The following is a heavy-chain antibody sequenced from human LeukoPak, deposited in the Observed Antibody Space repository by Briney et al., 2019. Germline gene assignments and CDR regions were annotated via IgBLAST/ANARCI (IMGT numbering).Heavy chain of an antibody. CDR3: ARKGAAYSSSWYFDY. CDR2: INPNSGGT. J-gene: IGHJ4*02. D-gene: IGHD6-13*01. V-gene: IGHV1-2*02. CDR1: GYTFTGYY. Sequence: ASVKVSCKASGYTFTGYYMHWVRQAPGQGLEWMGWINPNSGGTNYAQKFQGRVTMTRDTSISTAYMELSRLRSDDTAVYYCARKGAAYSSSWYFDYWGQGTLVTVSS.